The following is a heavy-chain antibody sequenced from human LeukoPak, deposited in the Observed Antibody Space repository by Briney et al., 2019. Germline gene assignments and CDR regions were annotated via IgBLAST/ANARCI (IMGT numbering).Heavy chain of an antibody. J-gene: IGHJ3*02. Sequence: GGSLRLSCAASGFTFSSCWMHWVRQTPGKGLVWVSRINNDGSGTSYADSVKDRFTISRDNSKNTLYLQMNSLRAEDTAVYYCASVLRYFDWLSDNDDAFDIWGQGTMVTVSS. D-gene: IGHD3-9*01. CDR1: GFTFSSCW. V-gene: IGHV3-74*01. CDR3: ASVLRYFDWLSDNDDAFDI. CDR2: INNDGSGT.